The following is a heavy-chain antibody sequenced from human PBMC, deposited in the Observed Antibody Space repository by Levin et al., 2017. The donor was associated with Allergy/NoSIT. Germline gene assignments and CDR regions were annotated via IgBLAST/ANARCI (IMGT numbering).Heavy chain of an antibody. CDR3: ARRIGLGYSDY. CDR2: TFHDESDK. Sequence: GGSLRLSCAASGFRFSTYAMHWVRQAPGKGLEWVAATFHDESDKYYAESVRGRFTISRDNSKDTLYLHMSSLREEDTAVYFCARRIGLGYSDYWGQGTLVTVSS. D-gene: IGHD5-24*01. CDR1: GFRFSTYA. V-gene: IGHV3-30*03. J-gene: IGHJ4*02.